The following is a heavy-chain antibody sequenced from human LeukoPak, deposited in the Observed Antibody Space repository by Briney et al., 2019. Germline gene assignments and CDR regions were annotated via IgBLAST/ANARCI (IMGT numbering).Heavy chain of an antibody. J-gene: IGHJ1*01. D-gene: IGHD6-13*01. CDR1: GGSISSGGYY. CDR2: IYYSGST. Sequence: SQTLSLTCTVSGGSISSGGYYWSWIRQPPGKGLEWIGYIYYSGSTNYNPSLKSRVTISVDTSKNQFSLKLSSVTAADTAVYYCARLAHPYSSSWYFQHWGQGTLVTVSS. V-gene: IGHV4-61*08. CDR3: ARLAHPYSSSWYFQH.